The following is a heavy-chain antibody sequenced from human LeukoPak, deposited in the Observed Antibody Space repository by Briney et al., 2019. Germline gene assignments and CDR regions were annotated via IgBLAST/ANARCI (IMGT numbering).Heavy chain of an antibody. D-gene: IGHD4-17*01. CDR1: GFTFSSYE. CDR3: ARTNGYGDYFDY. Sequence: PGGSLRLSCAASGFTFSSYEMNWVRQAPGKGLEWVSYISSSGSTIYYADSVKGRFTISRDNAKNSLYLQMNSLRAEDTAVYYCARTNGYGDYFDYWGQGTLVTVSS. J-gene: IGHJ4*02. CDR2: ISSSGSTI. V-gene: IGHV3-48*03.